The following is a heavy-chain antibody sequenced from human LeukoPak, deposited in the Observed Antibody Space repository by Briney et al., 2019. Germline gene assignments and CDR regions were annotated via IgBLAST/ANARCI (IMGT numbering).Heavy chain of an antibody. CDR1: GGSISSYY. CDR3: ARLWFGELDDAFDI. V-gene: IGHV4-59*08. CDR2: IYYSGST. J-gene: IGHJ3*02. Sequence: SETLSLTCTVSGGSISSYYWSWIRQPPGKGLEWIGYIYYSGSTNYNPSLKSRVTISVDTSKNQFSLKLSSVTAADTAGYYCARLWFGELDDAFDIWGQGTMVTVSS. D-gene: IGHD3-10*01.